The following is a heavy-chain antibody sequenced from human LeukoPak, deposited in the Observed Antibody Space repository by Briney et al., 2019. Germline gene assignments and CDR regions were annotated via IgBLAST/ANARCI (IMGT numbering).Heavy chain of an antibody. CDR2: ISGSGDST. CDR3: AKGAYYPD. D-gene: IGHD3-10*01. CDR1: GFTFSNSG. Sequence: PGGSLRLSCAASGFTFSNSGMNWVRQAPGKGLEWVSTISGSGDSTYYADSVKGRFTSSRDNSKNTLYLQMNSLRAEDTAVYYCAKGAYYPDWGQGTLVTVSS. J-gene: IGHJ4*02. V-gene: IGHV3-23*01.